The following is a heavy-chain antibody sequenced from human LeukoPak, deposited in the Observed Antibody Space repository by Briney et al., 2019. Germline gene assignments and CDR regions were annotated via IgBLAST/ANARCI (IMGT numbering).Heavy chain of an antibody. CDR1: GGSVGTGGYY. V-gene: IGHV4-61*08. CDR2: IYNSLTT. D-gene: IGHD3-10*01. CDR3: ARDEGFGY. Sequence: KPSETLSLTCTVSGGSVGTGGYYWSWIRQPPGKGLEWIGYIYNSLTTNYNPSLKNRVTMSVNTSKNQFSLKLNSVTAADTAVYYCARDEGFGYWGQGPLVTVSS. J-gene: IGHJ4*02.